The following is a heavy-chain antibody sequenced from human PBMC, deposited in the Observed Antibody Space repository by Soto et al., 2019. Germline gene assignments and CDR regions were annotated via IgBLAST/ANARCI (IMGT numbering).Heavy chain of an antibody. V-gene: IGHV1-18*01. CDR3: ARDGRGYSDY. D-gene: IGHD5-12*01. CDR1: GYTFTSYA. CDR2: ISAYNGNT. J-gene: IGHJ4*02. Sequence: ASVKVSCKASGYTFTSYAMNWVRQAPGQRLEWMGWISAYNGNTNYAQKLQGRVSMTTDTSTSTAYMELRSLRSDDAAVYYCARDGRGYSDYWGQGTLVTVSS.